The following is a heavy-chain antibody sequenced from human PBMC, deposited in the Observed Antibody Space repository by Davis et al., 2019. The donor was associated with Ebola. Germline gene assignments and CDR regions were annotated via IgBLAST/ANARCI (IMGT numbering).Heavy chain of an antibody. CDR2: LGTSADT. V-gene: IGHV3-23*01. J-gene: IGHJ3*02. CDR1: GFTFSSYA. CDR3: AKDTSNIWFDI. D-gene: IGHD1-26*01. Sequence: GGSLRLSCAASGFTFSSYAMSWVRQAPGKGLEWVSTLGTSADTYYADSVKGRFTISRDNSKNTLYLQMNGLRVEDTAIYYCAKDTSNIWFDIWGQGTMVTVSS.